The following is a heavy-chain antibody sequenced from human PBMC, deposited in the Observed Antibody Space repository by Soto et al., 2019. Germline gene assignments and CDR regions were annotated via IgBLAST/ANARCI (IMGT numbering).Heavy chain of an antibody. CDR3: ARDGEVCSSTRCYTGHFDY. CDR2: ISSSSSYI. J-gene: IGHJ4*02. Sequence: EVQLVESGGGLVKPGGSLRLSCAASGFTFSSYSMNWVRQAPGKGLEWVSSISSSSSYIYYADSVKGRFTISRDNAKNSLYLQMNSLRAEDTAVYYCARDGEVCSSTRCYTGHFDYWGQGTLVTVSS. V-gene: IGHV3-21*01. CDR1: GFTFSSYS. D-gene: IGHD2-2*02.